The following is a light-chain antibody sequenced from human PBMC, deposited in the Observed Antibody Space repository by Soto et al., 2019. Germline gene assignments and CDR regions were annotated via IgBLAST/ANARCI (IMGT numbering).Light chain of an antibody. Sequence: QSVLTQPPSASGTPGQRVPISCSGSSSNLGSNYVYWYQQLPGTAPKLLIYSNNQPPSGVPDRFSGSKSGTSASLAISGLRSADEADYYCAAWDDSLSGHVVFGGGTKLTVL. CDR3: AAWDDSLSGHVV. J-gene: IGLJ2*01. V-gene: IGLV1-47*02. CDR1: SSNLGSNY. CDR2: SNN.